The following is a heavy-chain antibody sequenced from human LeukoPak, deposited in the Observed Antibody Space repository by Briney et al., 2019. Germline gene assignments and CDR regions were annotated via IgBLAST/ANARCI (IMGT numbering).Heavy chain of an antibody. CDR1: GGSFSGYY. J-gene: IGHJ6*03. CDR3: ARHRKGSRGLYYYYYMDV. V-gene: IGHV4-34*01. Sequence: SETLSLTCAVYGGSFSGYYWSWIRQPPGKGLEWIGEINHSGSTNYNPSLKSRVTISVDTSENQFSLKLSSVTAADTAVYYCARHRKGSRGLYYYYYMDVWGKGTTVTISS. D-gene: IGHD2-15*01. CDR2: INHSGST.